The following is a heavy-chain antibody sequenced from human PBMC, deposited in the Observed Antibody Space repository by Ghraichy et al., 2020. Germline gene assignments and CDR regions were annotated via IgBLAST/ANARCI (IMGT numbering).Heavy chain of an antibody. V-gene: IGHV4-39*07. D-gene: IGHD2-15*01. CDR1: GGSISSSSYY. Sequence: SETLSLTCTVSGGSISSSSYYCGWIRQPPGTGLEWIGSIYYSGSTYYNPSLKSRVTISVDTSKNQFSLKLSSVTAADTAVYYCADVYCSGRNCQTARTHNWFDPWSQVTRVTVCS. CDR2: IYYSGST. J-gene: IGHJ5*02. CDR3: ADVYCSGRNCQTARTHNWFDP.